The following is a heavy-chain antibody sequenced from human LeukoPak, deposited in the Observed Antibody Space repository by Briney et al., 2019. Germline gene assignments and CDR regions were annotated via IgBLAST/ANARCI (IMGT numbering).Heavy chain of an antibody. CDR2: MYLSGTT. D-gene: IGHD3-22*01. V-gene: IGHV4-4*02. CDR3: AGLVGRYSSGLYYYYFDY. J-gene: IGHJ4*02. CDR1: GDSINSLDL. Sequence: ASETLSLTCTVSGDSINSLDLWSWVRQPPGKGLEWIGEMYLSGTTHSNPSVKSRVTISIDKSKNQFFLNLSSVTAADTAVYYCAGLVGRYSSGLYYYYFDYWGQGTLVTVSS.